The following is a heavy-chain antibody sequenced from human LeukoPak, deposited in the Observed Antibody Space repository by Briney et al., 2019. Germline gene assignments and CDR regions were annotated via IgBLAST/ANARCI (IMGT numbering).Heavy chain of an antibody. CDR3: AKDPSYYYDSSGYHFDY. CDR1: GFTLSSHN. D-gene: IGHD3-22*01. CDR2: ISGSGGST. J-gene: IGHJ4*02. Sequence: GGSLRLSCAASGFTLSSHNMQWVRQAPGKGLEWVSAISGSGGSTYYADSVKGRFTISRDNSKNTPYLQMNSLRAEDTAVYYCAKDPSYYYDSSGYHFDYWGQGTLVTVSS. V-gene: IGHV3-23*01.